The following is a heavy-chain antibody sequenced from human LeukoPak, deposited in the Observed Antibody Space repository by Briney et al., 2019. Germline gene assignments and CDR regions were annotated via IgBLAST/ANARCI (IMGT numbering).Heavy chain of an antibody. CDR2: INHSGST. CDR3: ARGLRIFGAREVGY. J-gene: IGHJ4*02. D-gene: IGHD3-3*01. Sequence: PGGSLRLSCAGSGFTFSSHWIGWIRQPPGKGLEWIGEINHSGSTNYNPSLKSRVTISVDTSKNQFSLKLSSVTAADTAVYYCARGLRIFGAREVGYWGQGTLVTVYS. CDR1: GFTFSSHW. V-gene: IGHV4-34*01.